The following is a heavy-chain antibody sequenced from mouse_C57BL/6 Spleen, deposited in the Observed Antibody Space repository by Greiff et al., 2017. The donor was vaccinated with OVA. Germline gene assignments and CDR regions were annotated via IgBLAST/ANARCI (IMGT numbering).Heavy chain of an antibody. CDR1: GFTFSDYG. D-gene: IGHD1-1*01. J-gene: IGHJ1*03. Sequence: EVQVVESGGGLVKPGGSLKLSCAASGFTFSDYGMHWVRQAPEKGLEWVAYISSGSSTIYYADTVKGRFTISRDNAKNTLFLQMTSLRSEDTAMYYCARIYYYGSKYFDVWGTGTTVTVSS. CDR2: ISSGSSTI. V-gene: IGHV5-17*01. CDR3: ARIYYYGSKYFDV.